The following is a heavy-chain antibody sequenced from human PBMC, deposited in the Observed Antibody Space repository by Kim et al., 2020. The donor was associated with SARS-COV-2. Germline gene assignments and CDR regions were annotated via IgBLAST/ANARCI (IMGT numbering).Heavy chain of an antibody. Sequence: SETLSLTCTVSGGSISSGGYYWSWIRQHPGKGLEWIGYIYYSGSTYYNPSLKSGVTISVDTSKNQFSLKLSSETATDTAVYYCAGDPLKNPVPLGYYYYYGMDVWGQGTTVTVSS. CDR2: IYYSGST. J-gene: IGHJ6*02. CDR1: GGSISSGGYY. V-gene: IGHV4-31*03. CDR3: AGDPLKNPVPLGYYYYYGMDV.